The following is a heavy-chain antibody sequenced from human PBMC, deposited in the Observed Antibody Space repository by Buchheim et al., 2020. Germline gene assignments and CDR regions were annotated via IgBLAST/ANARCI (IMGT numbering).Heavy chain of an antibody. D-gene: IGHD3-3*01. V-gene: IGHV3-74*02. CDR2: INIVGSST. CDR1: GFTFSSYW. CDR3: ARVLRFLDCMDV. J-gene: IGHJ6*02. Sequence: VQLVESGGGVVQPGRSLRLPCAASGFTFSSYWMHWVRQAPGKGLVWVSRINIVGSSTSYADSVKGRFTISRDNAKNTLYLQMNSLSAEDTAVYYCARVLRFLDCMDVWGQGTT.